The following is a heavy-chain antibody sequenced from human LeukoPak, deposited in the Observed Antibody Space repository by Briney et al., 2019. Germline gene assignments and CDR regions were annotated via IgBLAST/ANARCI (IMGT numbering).Heavy chain of an antibody. CDR3: ARVGDTSSYYYFLDF. Sequence: SETLSLTCAVYGGSFSGYYWSWIRQPPGKGLGWIGEINHSGSTNYNPSLKSRVTISVDTSKNQFSLKLSSVTAADTAVYYCARVGDTSSYYYFLDFWGQGTLVTVSS. V-gene: IGHV4-34*01. D-gene: IGHD3-22*01. CDR2: INHSGST. J-gene: IGHJ4*02. CDR1: GGSFSGYY.